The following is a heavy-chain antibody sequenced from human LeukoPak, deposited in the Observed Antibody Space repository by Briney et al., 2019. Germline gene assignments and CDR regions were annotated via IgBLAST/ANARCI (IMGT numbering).Heavy chain of an antibody. V-gene: IGHV4-30-4*08. CDR1: GGSISSGGYY. J-gene: IGHJ5*02. CDR2: IYYSGST. D-gene: IGHD3-22*01. CDR3: AREGYYYDSSGYP. Sequence: SQTLSLTCTVSGGSISSGGYYWSWIRQPPGKGLEWIGYIYYSGSTYYNPSLKSRVTISVDTSKNQFSLKLSSVTAADTAVYYCAREGYYYDSSGYPWGQGTLVTVSS.